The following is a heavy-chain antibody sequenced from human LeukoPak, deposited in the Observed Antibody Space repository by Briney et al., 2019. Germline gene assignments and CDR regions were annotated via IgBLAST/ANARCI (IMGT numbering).Heavy chain of an antibody. J-gene: IGHJ4*01. V-gene: IGHV3-23*01. CDR3: AAPPRAGARPPYDF. CDR1: GFSFSYG. D-gene: IGHD6-6*01. Sequence: PGGSLKLSCTASGFSFSYGMSWVRQAPGKGLEWVSAISGSGDKTYYLDSVKGRFTISRDISKNTLFLQMNNLRAEDMAIYYCAAPPRAGARPPYDFWGHGTPVTVSS. CDR2: ISGSGDKT.